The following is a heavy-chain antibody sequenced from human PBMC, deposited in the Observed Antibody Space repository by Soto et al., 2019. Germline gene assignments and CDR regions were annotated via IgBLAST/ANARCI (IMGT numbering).Heavy chain of an antibody. CDR2: INAGNGNT. CDR3: ARGPGGPDGPGDY. V-gene: IGHV1-3*01. Sequence: GASVKVSCKASGYTFTSYAMHWVRQAPGQRLEWMGWINAGNGNTKYSQKFQGRVTITRDTSASTAYMELSSLRSEDTAMYYCARGPGGPDGPGDYWGQGTLVTVSS. J-gene: IGHJ4*02. CDR1: GYTFTSYA. D-gene: IGHD2-15*01.